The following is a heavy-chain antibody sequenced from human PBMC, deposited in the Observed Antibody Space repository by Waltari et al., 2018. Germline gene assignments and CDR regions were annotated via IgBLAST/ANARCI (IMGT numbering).Heavy chain of an antibody. Sequence: EVQLVESGGGLVQPGRSLRLSCAASGFTFDDYAMHWVRQATGKGLEWVSGISWNSGSIGYADSVKGRFTISRDNAKNSLYLQMNSLRAEDMALYYCAKDIRWELTYYFDYWGQGTLVTVSS. CDR3: AKDIRWELTYYFDY. V-gene: IGHV3-9*03. CDR2: ISWNSGSI. J-gene: IGHJ4*02. D-gene: IGHD1-26*01. CDR1: GFTFDDYA.